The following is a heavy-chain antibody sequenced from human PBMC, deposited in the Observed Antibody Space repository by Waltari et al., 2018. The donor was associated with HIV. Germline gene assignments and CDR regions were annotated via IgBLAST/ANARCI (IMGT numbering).Heavy chain of an antibody. J-gene: IGHJ4*02. CDR1: GFNFNDYA. CDR3: APTPARYDSGWYSDVGY. CDR2: ITWKSGNI. D-gene: IGHD6-19*01. Sequence: EVQLVESGGGLVQPGGSLRLSCAVSGFNFNDYAMHWVRRAPGKGLEWVSGITWKSGNIQYADSGKGRFLISRDNAKNPLYLQMHSLTFEDTAFYYCAPTPARYDSGWYSDVGYWGQGTLVTVSS. V-gene: IGHV3-9*01.